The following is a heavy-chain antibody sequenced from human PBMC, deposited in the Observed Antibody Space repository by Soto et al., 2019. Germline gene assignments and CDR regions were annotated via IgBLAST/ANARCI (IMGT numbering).Heavy chain of an antibody. D-gene: IGHD2-2*01. CDR2: IYHSGTT. CDR3: ARGDQDDAFDV. J-gene: IGHJ3*01. V-gene: IGHV4-30-2*06. CDR1: GDSISSGIYS. Sequence: QVQLQESGSGLVRPSQTLSLTCTVSGDSISSGIYSWTWIRQSPGKGLEWIAYIYHSGTTYYKPSLKSRASILVDTSKTQFSLRLTSVTAADTAVYYCARGDQDDAFDVWGQGTMVTVSS.